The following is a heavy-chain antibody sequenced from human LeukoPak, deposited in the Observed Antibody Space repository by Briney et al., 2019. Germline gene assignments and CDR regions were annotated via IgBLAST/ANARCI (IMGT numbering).Heavy chain of an antibody. D-gene: IGHD6-19*01. J-gene: IGHJ6*02. CDR3: ARDRRYSSGDHGMDV. V-gene: IGHV3-21*04. CDR1: GFTFSSYR. Sequence: GGSLRLSCAASGFTFSSYRMNWVRQAPGKGLEWVSSISSRSSYIYYADSVKGRFTISRDNSKNTLYLQMNSLRAEDTAVYYCARDRRYSSGDHGMDVWGQGTTVTVSS. CDR2: ISSRSSYI.